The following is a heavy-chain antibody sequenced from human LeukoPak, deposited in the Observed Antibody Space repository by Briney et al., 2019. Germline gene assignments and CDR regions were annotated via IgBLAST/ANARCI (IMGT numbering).Heavy chain of an antibody. CDR1: GDTFGTYT. CDR2: FIPAFDTA. CDR3: VRDKGLTGDTCAFDI. Sequence: SVKVSCKASGDTFGTYTISWVRQVPGQGLEWMGGFIPAFDTAHYARKFQGRVTITMDASTTADFMEMSSLRFEDTAVYYCVRDKGLTGDTCAFDIWGQGTMVTVSS. J-gene: IGHJ3*02. D-gene: IGHD7-27*01. V-gene: IGHV1-69*05.